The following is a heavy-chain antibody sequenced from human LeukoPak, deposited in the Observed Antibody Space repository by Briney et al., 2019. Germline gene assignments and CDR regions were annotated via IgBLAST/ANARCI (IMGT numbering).Heavy chain of an antibody. V-gene: IGHV4-34*01. CDR2: INHSGST. D-gene: IGHD2-15*01. CDR1: GGSFSGYY. J-gene: IGHJ5*02. CDR3: ARYCSGGRCFGWFDP. Sequence: SETLSLTCAVYGGSFSGYYWSWIRQPPGKGLEWIGEINHSGSTNYNPSLKSRVTISLDTPKNQFSLKLTSVTAADTAVYFCARYCSGGRCFGWFDPWGQGTLVSVSA.